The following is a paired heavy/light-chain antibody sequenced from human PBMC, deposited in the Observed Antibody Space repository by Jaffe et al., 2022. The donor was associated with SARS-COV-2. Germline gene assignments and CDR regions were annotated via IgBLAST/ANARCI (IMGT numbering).Heavy chain of an antibody. CDR3: ARGEYYSTAYIDF. CDR2: INPNGARGNT. Sequence: QVQLVQSGADVKRPGASVRVSCKASGYTFSTYSMHWVRQAPGEGLEWMGIINPNGARGNTYYAQKFQGRVSFTSDTSTSTFFMELSGLRSEDTAVYYCARGEYYSTAYIDFWGQGTLLTVSS. CDR1: GYTFSTYS. J-gene: IGHJ4*02. V-gene: IGHV1-46*01. D-gene: IGHD3-10*01.
Light chain of an antibody. J-gene: IGKJ3*01. CDR3: QQYNKWPIT. Sequence: EIVLTQSSVSLSVSPGESATLSCRASHDINRNLAWYQQKPGQSPRLLISGASTRATGIPARFSGSGSGTEFTLTITGLQSEDSALYYCQQYNKWPITFGPGTKVDLK. CDR1: HDINRN. CDR2: GAS. V-gene: IGKV3-15*01.